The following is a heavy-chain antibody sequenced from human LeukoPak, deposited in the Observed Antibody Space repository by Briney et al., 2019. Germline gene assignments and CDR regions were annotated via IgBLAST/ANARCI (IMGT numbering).Heavy chain of an antibody. D-gene: IGHD4-17*01. V-gene: IGHV3-48*03. J-gene: IGHJ3*02. Sequence: GGSLRLSCAASGFTFSSYEMNWVRQAPGKGLEWVSYISSSHSTIYYADYVKGRFTISRDNAKNSLYLQMNSLRAEDTAVYYCAREVPTGQAFDIWGQGTMVTVSS. CDR3: AREVPTGQAFDI. CDR1: GFTFSSYE. CDR2: ISSSHSTI.